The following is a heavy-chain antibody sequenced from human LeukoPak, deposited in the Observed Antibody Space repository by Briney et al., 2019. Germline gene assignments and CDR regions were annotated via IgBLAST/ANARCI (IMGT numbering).Heavy chain of an antibody. D-gene: IGHD3-10*01. V-gene: IGHV5-51*01. CDR3: ARRDYGSSFAY. J-gene: IGHJ4*02. CDR1: GYRFTNYW. Sequence: GESLKISCRGSGYRFTNYWIAWVRQMPGKGLEWMGIVYPGDSDATYSPSFQGQVTISADKSISTAYLQWSSLKASDTAMYYCARRDYGSSFAYWGQGTLVTVSS. CDR2: VYPGDSDA.